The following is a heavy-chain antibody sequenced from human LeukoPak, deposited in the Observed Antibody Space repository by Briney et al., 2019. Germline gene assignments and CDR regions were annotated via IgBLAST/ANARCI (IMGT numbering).Heavy chain of an antibody. CDR1: GFTFGSYA. Sequence: GGSLRLCCAASGFTFGSYAMSWVRQAPGHGLDWVSAISDGAGSTYYADSVKGRFTISRDNSKNTLYLQMNSLRADDTAVYYCAKRIEYSSSSAYFDFWGQGTLVTVSS. CDR3: AKRIEYSSSSAYFDF. D-gene: IGHD6-6*01. J-gene: IGHJ4*02. V-gene: IGHV3-23*01. CDR2: ISDGAGST.